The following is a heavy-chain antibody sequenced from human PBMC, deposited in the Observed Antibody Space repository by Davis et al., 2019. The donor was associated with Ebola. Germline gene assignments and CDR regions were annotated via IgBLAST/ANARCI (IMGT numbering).Heavy chain of an antibody. V-gene: IGHV5-51*01. CDR3: ATLRRTITGMDDGFDI. Sequence: KVSCKGSGYGFTNYWIGWVRQMPGKGLEWMGFIFPDDSDATYSPSFQGQVTFSADRSITTAYLQWSSLKASDTAMYYCATLRRTITGMDDGFDIWGQGTMVTVSS. D-gene: IGHD1-20*01. CDR2: IFPDDSDA. J-gene: IGHJ3*02. CDR1: GYGFTNYW.